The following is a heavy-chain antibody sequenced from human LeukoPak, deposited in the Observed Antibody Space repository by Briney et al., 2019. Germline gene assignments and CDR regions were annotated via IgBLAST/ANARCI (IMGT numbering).Heavy chain of an antibody. Sequence: PSETLSLTCIVSGGSISSGSYYWSWIRQPAGKGLEWIGRIYTSGSTNYNPSLKSRVTISVDTSKNQFSLKLSSVTAADTAVYYCASTRILTTVTATITTDYWGQGTLVTVSS. V-gene: IGHV4-61*02. D-gene: IGHD4-17*01. J-gene: IGHJ4*02. CDR1: GGSISSGSYY. CDR3: ASTRILTTVTATITTDY. CDR2: IYTSGST.